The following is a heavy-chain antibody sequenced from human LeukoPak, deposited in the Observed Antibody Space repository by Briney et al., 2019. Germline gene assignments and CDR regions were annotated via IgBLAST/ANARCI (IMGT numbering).Heavy chain of an antibody. D-gene: IGHD3-10*01. CDR1: GYTFTGYY. V-gene: IGHV1-2*02. Sequence: ASVKVSCKASGYTFTGYYIHWVRQAPGQGLEWMGWINPNSGGTNYAQSFQGRVTMTRDTSISTAYMELSRLISDDTAVYYCARHRDTYYYGSEEFDPWGQGTLVTVSS. CDR3: ARHRDTYYYGSEEFDP. CDR2: INPNSGGT. J-gene: IGHJ5*02.